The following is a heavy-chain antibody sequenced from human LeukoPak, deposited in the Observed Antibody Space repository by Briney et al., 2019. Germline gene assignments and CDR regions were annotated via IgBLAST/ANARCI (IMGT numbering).Heavy chain of an antibody. J-gene: IGHJ5*02. CDR2: ISGYSGNT. D-gene: IGHD3-16*02. V-gene: IGHV1-18*01. CDR1: GYTFTSYG. CDR3: AVSYDYVWGSYRPNWFDP. Sequence: ASVKVSCKASGYTFTSYGISWVRQAPGQGLEWMGWISGYSGNTNYVQKFQGRVTMTTDRSTTTAYMELRSLRSEDTAVYYCAVSYDYVWGSYRPNWFDPWGQGTLVTVSS.